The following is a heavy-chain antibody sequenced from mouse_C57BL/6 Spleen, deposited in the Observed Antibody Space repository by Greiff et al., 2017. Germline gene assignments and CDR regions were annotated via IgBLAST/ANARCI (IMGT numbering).Heavy chain of an antibody. CDR2: IYPRSGNT. CDR1: GYTFTSYG. J-gene: IGHJ3*01. Sequence: QVQLQQSGAELARPGASVKLSCKASGYTFTSYGISWVKQRTGQGLEWIGEIYPRSGNTYYNEKFKGKATLTADKSSSTAYMALRSLTSQDSAVYFCASEATLIWFAYWGQWTLVTVSA. D-gene: IGHD4-1*02. V-gene: IGHV1-81*01. CDR3: ASEATLIWFAY.